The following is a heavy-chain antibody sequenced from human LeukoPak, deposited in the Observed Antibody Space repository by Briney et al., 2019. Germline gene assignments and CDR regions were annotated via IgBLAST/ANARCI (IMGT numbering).Heavy chain of an antibody. D-gene: IGHD3-3*01. CDR1: GFTFSSCW. J-gene: IGHJ4*02. Sequence: GSLRLSCAASGFTFSSCWMHWVRQAPGKGLVWVSRISPDGSTTGHADSVKGRFTTSRDNAKNTLFLQMNSLRAEDTAVYYCTRDFDFSSAIWGQGTLITVSS. CDR2: ISPDGSTT. V-gene: IGHV3-74*01. CDR3: TRDFDFSSAI.